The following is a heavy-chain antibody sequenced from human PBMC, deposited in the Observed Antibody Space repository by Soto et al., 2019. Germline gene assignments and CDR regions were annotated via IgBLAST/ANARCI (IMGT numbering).Heavy chain of an antibody. Sequence: PGGSLRLSCAASGFNFRNYALNWVRQAPGKGLEWVSVINGRGVGAYYADSVKGRFTISRDNSKNTVYLQMRSLRVEDTAVYYCAKANYGSGDNYKSSSDYWGQGTQVTVSS. V-gene: IGHV3-23*01. D-gene: IGHD3-10*01. CDR3: AKANYGSGDNYKSSSDY. CDR2: INGRGVGA. J-gene: IGHJ4*02. CDR1: GFNFRNYA.